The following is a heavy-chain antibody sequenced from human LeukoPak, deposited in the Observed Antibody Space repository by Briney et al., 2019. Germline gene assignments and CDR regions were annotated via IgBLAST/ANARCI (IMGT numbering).Heavy chain of an antibody. D-gene: IGHD6-19*01. CDR1: GFTFSSYA. V-gene: IGHV3-30*04. J-gene: IGHJ4*02. Sequence: PGGSLRLSCAASGFTFSSYAMHWVRQAPGKGLEWVAVISYDGSNKYYADSVKGRFTISRDNSKNTLYLQMNSLRAEDTAVYYCARDRYSSGWGTGDYWGQGTLVTVSS. CDR2: ISYDGSNK. CDR3: ARDRYSSGWGTGDY.